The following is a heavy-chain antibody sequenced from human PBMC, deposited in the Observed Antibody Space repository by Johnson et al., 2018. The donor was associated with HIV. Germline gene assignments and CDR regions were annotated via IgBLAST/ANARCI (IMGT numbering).Heavy chain of an antibody. CDR3: ARDRGDTAMNDAFDI. V-gene: IGHV3-13*01. CDR1: GFTFSSYD. Sequence: EKLVESGGGVVQPGRSLRLSCAASGFTFSSYDMHWVRQATGKGLEWVSAIGTAGDTYYPGSVKGRFTISRDNSKNTLYLQMNSLRAEDTSVYYCARDRGDTAMNDAFDIWGQGTMVTVSS. CDR2: IGTAGDT. J-gene: IGHJ3*02. D-gene: IGHD5-18*01.